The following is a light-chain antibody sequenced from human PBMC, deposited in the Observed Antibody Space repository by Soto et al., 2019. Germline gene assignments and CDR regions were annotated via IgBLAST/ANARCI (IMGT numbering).Light chain of an antibody. CDR1: QNINNY. CDR3: QQYENLPT. Sequence: DIKMNQSPSSLSSSVGDRVSITCQESQNINNYLNWYQQKPGRAPKLLIYDASNLEAGVPSRFRGSGSGTDFTFTISRLQTEDIATYYCQQYENLPTFGQGTRLEIK. J-gene: IGKJ5*01. CDR2: DAS. V-gene: IGKV1-33*01.